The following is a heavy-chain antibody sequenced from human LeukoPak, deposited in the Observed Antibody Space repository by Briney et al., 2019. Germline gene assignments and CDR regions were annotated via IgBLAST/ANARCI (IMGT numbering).Heavy chain of an antibody. CDR3: ARVRAVAGTAFDI. Sequence: GGSLRLSCAASGFTFSSYWMHWVRQAPGKGLVWVSRINSDGSSTSYADSVKGRFTISRDNAKNTLYLQMNSLRAEDTAVYYCARVRAVAGTAFDIWGQGTMVTVSS. J-gene: IGHJ3*02. V-gene: IGHV3-74*01. D-gene: IGHD6-19*01. CDR2: INSDGSST. CDR1: GFTFSSYW.